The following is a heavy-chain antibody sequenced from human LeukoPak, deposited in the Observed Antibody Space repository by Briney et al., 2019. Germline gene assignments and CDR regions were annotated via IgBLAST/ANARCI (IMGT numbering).Heavy chain of an antibody. CDR1: GGSITSTYYS. V-gene: IGHV4-39*01. Sequence: SETLSLTCSVSGGSITSTYYSWGWIRQPPGKGLEWIGTMYYSGTTYYSPSLKSRVTISVDTSKNQFSLKLSSVTAADTAVYHCARHEGLYYDSNMMARWFDPWGQGTLVTVSS. CDR3: ARHEGLYYDSNMMARWFDP. D-gene: IGHD3-22*01. J-gene: IGHJ5*02. CDR2: MYYSGTT.